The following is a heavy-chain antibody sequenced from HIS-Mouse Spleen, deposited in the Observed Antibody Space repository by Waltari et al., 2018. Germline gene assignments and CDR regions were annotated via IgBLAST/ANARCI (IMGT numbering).Heavy chain of an antibody. D-gene: IGHD6-19*01. CDR2: INPNSGGT. J-gene: IGHJ4*02. CDR1: GYTFTGYY. CDR3: ARYSSGWRFDY. Sequence: QVQLVQSGAEVKKPGASVKVSCKASGYTFTGYYMHWVRQAPGQGLEWMGWINPNSGGTNDAQKFQGRVTMTRDTSISTAYMELSRLRSDDTAVYYCARYSSGWRFDYWGQGTLVTVSS. V-gene: IGHV1-2*02.